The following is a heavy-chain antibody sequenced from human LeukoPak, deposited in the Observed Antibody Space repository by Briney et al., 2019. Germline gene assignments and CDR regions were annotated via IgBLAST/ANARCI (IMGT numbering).Heavy chain of an antibody. J-gene: IGHJ4*02. Sequence: SETLSLTCTVSGGSVSRNGYYWTWIRQPPGKGLEWIGYIYHIGNTNYNPSLKSRVTISVDTSKNQFPLKLTSVTAADTAVYYCVKGWGDGSGSYSTVFAYWGQGALVTVSS. D-gene: IGHD3-10*01. CDR1: GGSVSRNGYY. V-gene: IGHV4-61*08. CDR2: IYHIGNT. CDR3: VKGWGDGSGSYSTVFAY.